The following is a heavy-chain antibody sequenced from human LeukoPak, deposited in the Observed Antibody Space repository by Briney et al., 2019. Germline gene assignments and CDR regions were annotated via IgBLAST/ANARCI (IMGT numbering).Heavy chain of an antibody. Sequence: GGSLRLSCVASAFTFNNYWMHWVRQAPGKGLVWVSRIKGDGSSTNYADSVRGRFTISRDNAKNSLYLQMNSLRAEDTAVYYCARASFCSSTSCYTELKNYFDYWGQGTLVTVSS. V-gene: IGHV3-74*01. CDR3: ARASFCSSTSCYTELKNYFDY. CDR2: IKGDGSST. D-gene: IGHD2-2*02. CDR1: AFTFNNYW. J-gene: IGHJ4*02.